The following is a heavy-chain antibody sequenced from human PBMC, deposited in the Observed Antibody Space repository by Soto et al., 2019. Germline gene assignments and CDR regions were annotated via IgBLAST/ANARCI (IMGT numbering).Heavy chain of an antibody. D-gene: IGHD2-2*01. CDR3: ARAWFRSTQTFDY. J-gene: IGHJ4*02. V-gene: IGHV4-34*02. Sequence: QVHLQQWGAGLLKPSETLSLTCALSGGSFSGYYWSWICLSPGKGLEWIGEINPSGSTNYNPSLTTRVTKSTDTPTNHSYPKLTSVTAADTVMYYCARAWFRSTQTFDYWGQGTLVTVSS. CDR1: GGSFSGYY. CDR2: INPSGST.